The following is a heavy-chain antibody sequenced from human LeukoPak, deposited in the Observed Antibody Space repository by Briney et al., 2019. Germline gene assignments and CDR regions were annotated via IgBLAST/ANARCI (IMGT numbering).Heavy chain of an antibody. D-gene: IGHD7-27*01. CDR3: ARTPPNWGADY. V-gene: IGHV1-8*01. J-gene: IGHJ4*02. CDR1: GYTFTSYD. CDR2: MSPNSGNT. Sequence: GASVKVSCKASGYTFTSYDINWVRQATGQGLEWMGWMSPNSGNTGYAQKFQGRVTMTRDTSIGTAYLELSSLKFEDTAVYYCARTPPNWGADYWGQGTLVTVSS.